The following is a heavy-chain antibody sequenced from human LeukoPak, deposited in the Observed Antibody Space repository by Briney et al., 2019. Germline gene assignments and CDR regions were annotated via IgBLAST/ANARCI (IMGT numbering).Heavy chain of an antibody. V-gene: IGHV5-51*01. CDR3: ARPIPGGGGWYYFDY. J-gene: IGHJ4*02. D-gene: IGHD6-19*01. CDR2: IYPGDSDT. CDR1: GYSFTSHW. Sequence: GESLKISCKGSGYSFTSHWIGWVRQMPGKGLDWMGIIYPGDSDTRYSPSFQGQVTISADKSISTAYLQWSSLKASDTAIYYCARPIPGGGGWYYFDYWGQGTLVTVSS.